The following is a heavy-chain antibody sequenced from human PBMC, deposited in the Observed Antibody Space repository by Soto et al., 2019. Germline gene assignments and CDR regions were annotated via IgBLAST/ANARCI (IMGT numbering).Heavy chain of an antibody. V-gene: IGHV3-7*01. Sequence: EVQLVESGGGLVQPGGSLRLSCAASGFTFNPYWMTWVRQAPGQGLEWVANIKPDGSETYYLDSVKGRFTISRDSARDSVHLQMNVLRAEDTALYYCGRFGQVAAIDYWGRGTLVTVSS. D-gene: IGHD6-19*01. CDR3: GRFGQVAAIDY. CDR1: GFTFNPYW. J-gene: IGHJ4*02. CDR2: IKPDGSET.